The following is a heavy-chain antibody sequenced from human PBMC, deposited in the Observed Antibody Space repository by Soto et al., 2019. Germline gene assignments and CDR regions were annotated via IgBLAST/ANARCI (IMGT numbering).Heavy chain of an antibody. D-gene: IGHD5-12*01. CDR3: AKGSASGRPYYFEY. CDR1: GFTFSNYA. CDR2: VSAGGTDT. V-gene: IGHV3-23*01. Sequence: GGSLRLSCAASGFTFSNYAMSWVRQAPGTGLEWVSAVSAGGTDTYYADSVKGRFTISRDSSRNTLYLQMSSLRAEDTAVYFCAKGSASGRPYYFEYWGRGILVTVSS. J-gene: IGHJ4*02.